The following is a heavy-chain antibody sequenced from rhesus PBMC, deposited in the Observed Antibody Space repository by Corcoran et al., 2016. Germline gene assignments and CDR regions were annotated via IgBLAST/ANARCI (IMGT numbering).Heavy chain of an antibody. CDR1: GASIRTSW. D-gene: IGHD2-15*01. J-gene: IGHJ4*01. CDR2: INGDGGNA. CDR3: ARDCSSYLNDY. Sequence: QVQLQESGPGLVKPSETLSLTCAVSGASIRTSWWIWIRPSPGKGRGGIAEINGDGGNADHNPSRRSRVTISRDASKKQFSLKLTSVTAADTAVYYCARDCSSYLNDYWGQGVLVTVSS. V-gene: IGHV4-80*01.